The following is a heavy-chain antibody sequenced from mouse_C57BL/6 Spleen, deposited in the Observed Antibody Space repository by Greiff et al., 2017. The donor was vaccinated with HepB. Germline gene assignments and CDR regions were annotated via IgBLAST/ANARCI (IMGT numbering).Heavy chain of an antibody. D-gene: IGHD1-1*01. CDR2: IYWDDDK. Sequence: ESGPGILQSSQTLSLTCSFSGFSLSTSGMGVSWIRQPSGKGLEWLAHIYWDDDKRYNPSLKSRLTISKDTSRNQVFLKITSVDTADTATYYCARRGDYGSRDWYFDVWGTGTTVTVST. CDR1: GFSLSTSGMG. V-gene: IGHV8-12*01. CDR3: ARRGDYGSRDWYFDV. J-gene: IGHJ1*03.